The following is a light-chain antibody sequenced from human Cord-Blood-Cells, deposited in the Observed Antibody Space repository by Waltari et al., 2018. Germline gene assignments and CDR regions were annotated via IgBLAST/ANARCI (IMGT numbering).Light chain of an antibody. CDR3: QQYGSSNPYS. J-gene: IGKJ2*03. CDR1: QSVSSSY. CDR2: GAS. V-gene: IGKV3-20*01. Sequence: ELVLTQSPGTLSLSPGERATLSCRASQSVSSSYLAWYQQKPGQAPRLLIYGASSRATGIPDRFSGSGSGTDFTLTISRLEPEDFAVYYCQQYGSSNPYSFGQGTKLEIK.